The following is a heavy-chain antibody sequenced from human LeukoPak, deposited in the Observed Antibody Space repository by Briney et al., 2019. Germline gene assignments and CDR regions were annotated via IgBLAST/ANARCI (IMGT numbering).Heavy chain of an antibody. Sequence: GGSLRLSCAASGFTFSSYEMTWVRQAPRKGLEWVSYISGSGTTIYYADSVKGRFTISRDNAENSLYLQMNSLRAEDTAVYYCAREGVRKGLDYWGQGTLVTVSS. V-gene: IGHV3-48*03. J-gene: IGHJ4*02. CDR1: GFTFSSYE. CDR2: ISGSGTTI. D-gene: IGHD1-14*01. CDR3: AREGVRKGLDY.